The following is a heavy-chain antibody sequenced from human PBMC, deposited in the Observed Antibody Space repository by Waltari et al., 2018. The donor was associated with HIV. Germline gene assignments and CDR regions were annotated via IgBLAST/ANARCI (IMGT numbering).Heavy chain of an antibody. J-gene: IGHJ3*02. CDR1: GYTFIDYY. CDR2: INPDSGVT. V-gene: IGHV1-2*02. CDR3: ARVGSSWNFGSHNFDI. Sequence: QVQLVQSGAEVKKPGASVTVYCKHSGYTFIDYYITWVRQAPGQGLEWMGWINPDSGVTKSGQKFQGRVTMTRDTSISTVFLQLSGLRSDDTGVYYCARVGSSWNFGSHNFDIWGQGTMVTVSS. D-gene: IGHD1-7*01.